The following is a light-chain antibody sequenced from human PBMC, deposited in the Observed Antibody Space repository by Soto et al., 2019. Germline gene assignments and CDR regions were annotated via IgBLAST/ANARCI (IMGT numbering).Light chain of an antibody. Sequence: QSVLTQPASVSGSPGQSITISCTGTSSDVGTYNLVSWYQQHPGKAPKLMIYEGTKPPSGVSDRFSGSKSGNTASLTISGIEVGDEADYYCCSYAGSTTSWVFCGGTKLTVL. CDR3: CSYAGSTTSWV. CDR1: SSDVGTYNL. J-gene: IGLJ3*02. CDR2: EGT. V-gene: IGLV2-23*01.